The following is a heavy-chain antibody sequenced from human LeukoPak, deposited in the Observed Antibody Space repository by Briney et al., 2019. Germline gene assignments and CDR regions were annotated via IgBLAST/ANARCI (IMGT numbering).Heavy chain of an antibody. CDR1: GGSISSYY. J-gene: IGHJ5*02. V-gene: IGHV4-59*12. CDR3: ARGRRITMIVVVIRRDWFDP. CDR2: IYYSGST. Sequence: PSETLSLTCTVSGGSISSYYWSWIRQPPGKGLEWIGYIYYSGSTNYNPSLKSRVTISVDTSKNQFSLKLSSVTAADTAVYYCARGRRITMIVVVIRRDWFDPWGQGTLVTVSS. D-gene: IGHD3-22*01.